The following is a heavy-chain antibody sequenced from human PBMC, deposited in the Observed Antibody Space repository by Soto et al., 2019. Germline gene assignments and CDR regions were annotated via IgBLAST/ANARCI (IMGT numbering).Heavy chain of an antibody. CDR3: ARDTNPPYYYGSGNFYGMDV. V-gene: IGHV3-53*01. Sequence: EVQLVESGGGLIQPGGSLRLSCAASGFTVSSHYMSWVRQAPGKGLEWVSAIYSGGSTYYADSVKGRFTISRDNSKNTLYLQMNSLRAEYTAVYYCARDTNPPYYYGSGNFYGMDVWGQGTTVSVSS. CDR1: GFTVSSHY. J-gene: IGHJ6*02. D-gene: IGHD3-10*01. CDR2: IYSGGST.